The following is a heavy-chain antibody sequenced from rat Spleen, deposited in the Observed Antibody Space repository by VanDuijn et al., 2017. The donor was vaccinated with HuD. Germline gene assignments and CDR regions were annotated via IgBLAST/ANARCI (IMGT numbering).Heavy chain of an antibody. CDR1: GFTFSDYN. CDR2: ISYDGSST. Sequence: EVQLVESGGGLVQPGRSLKLSCAASGFTFSDYNMAWVRQAPKKGLEWVATISYDGSSTYYRDSVKGRFTISRDNAKSTLYLQMDSLRSEDTATYYCARQHITTVPYFDYWGQGVMVTVSS. J-gene: IGHJ2*01. CDR3: ARQHITTVPYFDY. V-gene: IGHV5-7*01. D-gene: IGHD1-1*01.